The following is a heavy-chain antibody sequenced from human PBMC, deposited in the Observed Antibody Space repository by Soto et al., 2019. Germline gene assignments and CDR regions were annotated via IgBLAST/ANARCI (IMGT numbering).Heavy chain of an antibody. Sequence: EVHLAESGGGLVKPGGSLRLSCAASGFTFRSFTMNWVRQAPGKGLEWVSTISSNSAYIYYTDALRGRFTISRDNAKNSLHLQMNSLRAEDTAVYYCTRDASRDSSARGWFDPWGPGTLVTVSS. J-gene: IGHJ5*02. CDR2: ISSNSAYI. D-gene: IGHD6-13*01. V-gene: IGHV3-21*01. CDR3: TRDASRDSSARGWFDP. CDR1: GFTFRSFT.